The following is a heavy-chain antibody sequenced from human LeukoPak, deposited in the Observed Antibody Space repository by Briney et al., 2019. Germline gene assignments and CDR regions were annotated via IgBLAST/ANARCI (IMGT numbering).Heavy chain of an antibody. V-gene: IGHV4-39*01. Sequence: SETLSLTCTASGGSISSSGYYWGWIRQPPGKGLEWIASINYSGTTYYNPSLKSRVTISEDRSKNQFSLKLSSVTAADTAVYYCARLRDGRWLLEXXGXXXLVTVSS. CDR3: ARLRDGRWLLEX. CDR2: INYSGTT. J-gene: IGHJ4*01. CDR1: GGSISSSGYY. D-gene: IGHD5-24*01.